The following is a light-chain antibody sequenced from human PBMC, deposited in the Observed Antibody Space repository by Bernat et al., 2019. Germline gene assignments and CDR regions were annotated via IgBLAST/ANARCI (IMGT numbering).Light chain of an antibody. V-gene: IGLV1-40*01. J-gene: IGLJ1*01. CDR3: QSYDSSVRV. Sequence: QSVLTQPPSVSGAPGQRVTISCSGSSSNIGAGYDEHWYQQLPGTAPKLLIYGNSNRPSGVPDRFSCSNSGTSASLTSTGLQAEDEADYYGQSYDSSVRVFGTGTKVTVL. CDR2: GNS. CDR1: SSNIGAGYD.